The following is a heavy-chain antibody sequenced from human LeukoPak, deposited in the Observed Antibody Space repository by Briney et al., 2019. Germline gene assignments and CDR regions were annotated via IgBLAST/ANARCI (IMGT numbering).Heavy chain of an antibody. CDR3: ARQDLTGSWFLIDS. CDR2: VYYSGST. V-gene: IGHV4-59*08. D-gene: IGHD2-15*01. CDR1: GGSISSYY. Sequence: SETLSLTCTVSGGSISSYYWTWIRQPPGEGLEWIAYVYYSGSTNYNPSLKSRVTISIDTSKNQFSLNLYSVTAADTAVYYCARQDLTGSWFLIDSWGQGTLVTVSS. J-gene: IGHJ4*02.